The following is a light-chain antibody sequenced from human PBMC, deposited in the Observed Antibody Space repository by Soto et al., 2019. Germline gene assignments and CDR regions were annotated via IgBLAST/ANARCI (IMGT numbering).Light chain of an antibody. CDR2: GTS. Sequence: QAVVTQEPSLTVSPGGTVTLTCASSTGAVTNNYFPNWFQQKPGQTPRALIYGTSDKYSWTPARFSGSLLGGKAALTLSSVQPEDEADYYCLIYYGGAWVFGGGTKLTVL. J-gene: IGLJ2*01. V-gene: IGLV7-43*01. CDR1: TGAVTNNYF. CDR3: LIYYGGAWV.